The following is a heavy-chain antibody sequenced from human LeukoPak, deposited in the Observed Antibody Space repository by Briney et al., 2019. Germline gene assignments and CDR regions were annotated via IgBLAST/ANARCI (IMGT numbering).Heavy chain of an antibody. CDR1: GYSFTSYW. CDR2: IDPSDSYT. J-gene: IGHJ6*04. V-gene: IGHV5-10-1*01. D-gene: IGHD3-9*01. Sequence: GESLKISCKGSGYSFTSYWISWVRQMPGKGLEWMGRIDPSDSYTNYSPSFQGHVTISADKSISTAYLQWSSLKASDTAMYYCARHLGKYYDILTGYYALWGMDVWGKGTTVTVS. CDR3: ARHLGKYYDILTGYYALWGMDV.